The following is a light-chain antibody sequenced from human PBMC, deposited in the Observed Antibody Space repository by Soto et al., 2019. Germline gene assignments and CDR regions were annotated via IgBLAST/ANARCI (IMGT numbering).Light chain of an antibody. CDR2: GAS. CDR3: QQYGSSRT. Sequence: EIVLTQSPGTLSLSPGERATLSCRASQSVSSSYLAWYQPKPGQAPRLLIYGASSRATGIPDRFSGSGSGTDFTLTISRLGPEDCAVYYCQQYGSSRTFGQGTKVEIK. CDR1: QSVSSSY. J-gene: IGKJ1*01. V-gene: IGKV3-20*01.